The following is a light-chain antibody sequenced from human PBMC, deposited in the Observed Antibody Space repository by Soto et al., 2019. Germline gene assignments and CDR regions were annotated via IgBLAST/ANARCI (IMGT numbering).Light chain of an antibody. CDR1: QDIPNF. J-gene: IGKJ5*01. CDR2: DTS. Sequence: DLELTQSPSSLSASVGDRFTITCQASQDIPNFLNWYQRKPGEAPKLLIYDTSRLQTGVPSRFSGTGSGTDFTFTISSLQPEDIATYYCQQYDKFGQGTRLEI. CDR3: QQYDK. V-gene: IGKV1-33*01.